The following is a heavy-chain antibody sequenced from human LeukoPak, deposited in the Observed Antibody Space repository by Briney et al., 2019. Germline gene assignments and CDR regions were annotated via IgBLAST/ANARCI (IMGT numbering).Heavy chain of an antibody. V-gene: IGHV3-73*01. CDR3: TRHDTTIFGVVIDY. Sequence: PGGSLRLSCAASGFTFSGSAMHWVRQASGKGLEWVGRIRSKANSHATAYAASVKGRFTISRDDSKNMAYLQMNSLKTEDTAVYYCTRHDTTIFGVVIDYWGQGTLVTVSS. J-gene: IGHJ4*02. CDR1: GFTFSGSA. CDR2: IRSKANSHAT. D-gene: IGHD3-3*01.